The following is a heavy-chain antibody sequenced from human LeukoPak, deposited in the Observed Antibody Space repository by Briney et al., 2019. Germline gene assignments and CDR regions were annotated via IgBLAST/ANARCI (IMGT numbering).Heavy chain of an antibody. J-gene: IGHJ4*02. V-gene: IGHV4-34*01. CDR2: INHSGST. CDR3: ARSGSQYYYDSSGYSH. Sequence: SETLSLTCVVYGGSFSGYYWSWIRQPPGKGLEWIGEINHSGSTNYNPSLKSRVTISVDTSKNQFSLKLSSVTAADTAVYYCARSGSQYYYDSSGYSHWGQGTLVTVSS. CDR1: GGSFSGYY. D-gene: IGHD3-22*01.